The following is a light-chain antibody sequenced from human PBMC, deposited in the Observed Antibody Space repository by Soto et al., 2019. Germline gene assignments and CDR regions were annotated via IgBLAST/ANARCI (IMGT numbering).Light chain of an antibody. CDR3: QQYGSSPLT. CDR1: QSVTSN. CDR2: GAS. V-gene: IGKV3-20*01. Sequence: EIVMTQSPATLSVSPGDRATLSCRASQSVTSNLAWYQQKPGQAPRLLIYGASSRATGIPDRFSGSGSGTDFTLTISRLEPEDFAVYYCQQYGSSPLTFGQGTRLE. J-gene: IGKJ5*01.